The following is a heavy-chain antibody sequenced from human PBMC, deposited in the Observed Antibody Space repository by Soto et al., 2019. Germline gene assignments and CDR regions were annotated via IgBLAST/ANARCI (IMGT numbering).Heavy chain of an antibody. CDR3: ARVFPQGVTTVFDF. J-gene: IGHJ4*02. CDR2: VNPSSGLT. Sequence: QVRLVQSGPEVKKPGASVKVSCTASGYNFPSYYIHWVRQAPGQGLQWMGMVNPSSGLTSYTQKFQGRVTVTRDASTSTVYMELSSLTAEDSAVYYCARVFPQGVTTVFDFWGQGTLVTVSP. V-gene: IGHV1-46*01. D-gene: IGHD3-3*01. CDR1: GYNFPSYY.